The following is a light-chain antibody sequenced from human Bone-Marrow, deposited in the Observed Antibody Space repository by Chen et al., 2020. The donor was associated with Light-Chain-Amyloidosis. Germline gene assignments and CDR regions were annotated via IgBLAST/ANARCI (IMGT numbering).Light chain of an antibody. CDR1: NIGSTR. CDR3: QVWDRSSDRPV. V-gene: IGLV3-21*02. CDR2: DDS. Sequence: SYVLTQPSSVSVAPGQTATIACGGNNIGSTRVHWYQQTPGQAPLLVVYDDSDRLSGIPERLSGSNSGNTATLTISRVEAGDEADYYCQVWDRSSDRPVVGGGTKLTVL. J-gene: IGLJ3*02.